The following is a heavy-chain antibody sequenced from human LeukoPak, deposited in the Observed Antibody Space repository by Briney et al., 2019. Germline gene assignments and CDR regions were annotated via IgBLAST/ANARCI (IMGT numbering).Heavy chain of an antibody. CDR1: GYTFTGYY. D-gene: IGHD6-19*01. V-gene: IGHV1-2*02. CDR2: INPNSGGT. CDR3: AREVGQWLVHIDY. Sequence: ASVKVSCKASGYTFTGYYMHWVRQAPGQGLEWMGWINPNSGGTNYAQMFQGRVTMTRDTSISTAYMELSRLRSDDTAVYYCAREVGQWLVHIDYWGQGTLVTVSS. J-gene: IGHJ4*02.